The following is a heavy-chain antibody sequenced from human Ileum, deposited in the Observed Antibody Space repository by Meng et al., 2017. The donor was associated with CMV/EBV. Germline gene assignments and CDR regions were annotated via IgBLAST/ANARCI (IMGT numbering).Heavy chain of an antibody. J-gene: IGHJ4*02. V-gene: IGHV3-64*02. CDR2: ISSNGGST. CDR3: ARDSS. Sequence: GESLKISCAASGFIFSNYAMYWVRQAPGKGLEYVSAISSNGGSTYYADSVKGRFTISRDNSKNTLYLQMGSLRAEDMAVYYCARDSSWGQGTLVTVSS. CDR1: GFIFSNYA.